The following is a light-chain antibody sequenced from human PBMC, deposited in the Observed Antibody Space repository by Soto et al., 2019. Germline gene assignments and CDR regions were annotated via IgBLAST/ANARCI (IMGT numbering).Light chain of an antibody. CDR2: EAT. Sequence: QSALTQPASVSGSPGQSITISCTGTSGDVGTYDLVSWYQHHPGAAPKLMVYEATRRPSGISNRFSGSKSGNTASLTISGLQAEDEAAYYCCSFADSSVRDYVFGGGTKLTVL. J-gene: IGLJ1*01. V-gene: IGLV2-23*01. CDR1: SGDVGTYDL. CDR3: CSFADSSVRDYV.